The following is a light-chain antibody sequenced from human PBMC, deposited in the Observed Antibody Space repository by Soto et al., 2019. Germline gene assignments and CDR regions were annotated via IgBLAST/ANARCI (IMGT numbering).Light chain of an antibody. CDR2: DNS. J-gene: IGLJ7*01. CDR1: SSNIGNNY. V-gene: IGLV1-51*01. Sequence: QSVLTQPPSVSAPPGQKVTISCSGSSSNIGNNYVSWYQQLPGTAPKLLIYDNSERPSGIPDRFSGSKSGTSATLGITGLQTGDEADYYCGTWDNSLSTGVFGGGTQLTVL. CDR3: GTWDNSLSTGV.